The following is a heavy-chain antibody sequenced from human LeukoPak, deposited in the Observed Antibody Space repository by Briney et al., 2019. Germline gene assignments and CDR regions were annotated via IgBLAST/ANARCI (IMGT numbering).Heavy chain of an antibody. V-gene: IGHV4-38-2*01. J-gene: IGHJ4*02. CDR3: ARSSGSGSYYNFDY. CDR2: IYHSGST. Sequence: SETLSLTCAVSGSSISSGYYWGWIRQPPGKGLEWIGSIYHSGSTYYNPSLKSRVTISVDTSKNQFSLKLSSVTAADTAVYYCARSSGSGSYYNFDYWGQGTLVTVSS. CDR1: GSSISSGYY. D-gene: IGHD3-10*01.